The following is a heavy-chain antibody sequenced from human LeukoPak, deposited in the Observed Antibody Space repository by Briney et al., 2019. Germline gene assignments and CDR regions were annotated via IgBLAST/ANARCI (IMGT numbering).Heavy chain of an antibody. Sequence: SETLSLTCTVYGGSISSYYWSWIRQPPGKGLEWIGYIYYSGSTNYNPSLKSRVTISVDTSKNQFSLKLSSVTAADTAVYYCALSGYRRAFDIWGQGTMVTVSS. V-gene: IGHV4-59*01. CDR1: GGSISSYY. J-gene: IGHJ3*02. CDR3: ALSGYRRAFDI. CDR2: IYYSGST. D-gene: IGHD3-3*01.